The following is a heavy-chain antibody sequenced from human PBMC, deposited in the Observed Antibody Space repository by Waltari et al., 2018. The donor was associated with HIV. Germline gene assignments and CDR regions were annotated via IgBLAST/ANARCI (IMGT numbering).Heavy chain of an antibody. V-gene: IGHV4-59*01. CDR1: GGSIGGYF. CDR2: ITYTGNT. CDR3: ARASVTGGTTGLRRSFDL. Sequence: QMQLQESGPGLLKPSETLSLTCGVSGGSIGGYFWNWIRQPPGKGLEWMGSITYTGNTNYNPSLKSRVTISVDTSKNQFSLRLTSVTAADTAMFYRARASVTGGTTGLRRSFDLWGQGTLVTVSS. D-gene: IGHD2-8*02. J-gene: IGHJ3*01.